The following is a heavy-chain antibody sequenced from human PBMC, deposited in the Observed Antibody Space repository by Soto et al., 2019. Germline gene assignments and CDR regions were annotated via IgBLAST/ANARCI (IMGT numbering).Heavy chain of an antibody. Sequence: SETLSLTCTGSAGSISSGDYYWSWIRQPPGKGLEWIGYIYYSGSTYYNPSLKSRVTISVDTSKNQFSLKLSSVTAADTAVYYCARGSYYDFWSGPNSYGMDVWGQGTTVTVSS. V-gene: IGHV4-30-4*01. CDR3: ARGSYYDFWSGPNSYGMDV. J-gene: IGHJ6*02. D-gene: IGHD3-3*01. CDR2: IYYSGST. CDR1: AGSISSGDYY.